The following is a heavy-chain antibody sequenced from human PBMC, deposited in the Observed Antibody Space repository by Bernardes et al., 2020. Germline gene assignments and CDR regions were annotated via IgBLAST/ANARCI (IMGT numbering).Heavy chain of an antibody. CDR3: ARALRTSAVAGTFDY. CDR1: GGSINNYY. V-gene: IGHV4-59*01. CDR2: VFYSGTA. J-gene: IGHJ4*02. D-gene: IGHD6-19*01. Sequence: SETLSLTCTVSGGSINNYYWNWIRQPPGKGLEWIGYVFYSGTATNNPSLKSRVTISVDTSKNQFSLKLSSATAADTAVYYCARALRTSAVAGTFDYWGQGTLVTVSS.